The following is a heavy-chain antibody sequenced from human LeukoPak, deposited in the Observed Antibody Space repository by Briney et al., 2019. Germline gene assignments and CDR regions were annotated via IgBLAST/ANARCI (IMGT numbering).Heavy chain of an antibody. D-gene: IGHD1-26*01. V-gene: IGHV4-4*07. Sequence: PSETPSLTCTVSGGSITNCCWGWIRQPAGRGLDWIGRISSTGNTAYSPSLQSRVTMSVDTSKNQFSLKLNSVTAADTAVYYCARAPPSYSDSSKIYYYYYVDVWGKGTPVTVPS. J-gene: IGHJ6*03. CDR3: ARAPPSYSDSSKIYYYYYVDV. CDR2: ISSTGNT. CDR1: GGSITNCC.